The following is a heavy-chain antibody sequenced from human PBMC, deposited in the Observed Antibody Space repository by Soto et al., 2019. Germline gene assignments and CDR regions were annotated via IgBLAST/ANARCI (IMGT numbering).Heavy chain of an antibody. CDR2: IYRTGST. Sequence: SETLSLTCAVSGGSFTSDNWWTWFRQPPGQGLEWIGEIYRTGSTNYNPSLKSRVTISLDKSENQFSLKVTSLTAADTAVYYCASRDPGTSVDYWGQGTLVTVSS. CDR3: ASRDPGTSVDY. D-gene: IGHD1-7*01. CDR1: GGSFTSDNW. V-gene: IGHV4-4*02. J-gene: IGHJ4*02.